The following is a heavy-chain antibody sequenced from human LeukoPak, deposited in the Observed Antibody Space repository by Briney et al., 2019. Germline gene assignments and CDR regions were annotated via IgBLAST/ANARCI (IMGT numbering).Heavy chain of an antibody. CDR2: INSDGSST. D-gene: IGHD6-13*01. V-gene: IGHV3-74*01. Sequence: PGGSLRLSCAASGFTFSSYWMHWVRQAPGKGLVWASRINSDGSSTSYADSVKGRFTISRDNAKNTLYLQMNSLRAEDTAVYYCARGGGSSSWYPYYYYYGMDVWGQGTTVTVSS. CDR1: GFTFSSYW. CDR3: ARGGGSSSWYPYYYYYGMDV. J-gene: IGHJ6*02.